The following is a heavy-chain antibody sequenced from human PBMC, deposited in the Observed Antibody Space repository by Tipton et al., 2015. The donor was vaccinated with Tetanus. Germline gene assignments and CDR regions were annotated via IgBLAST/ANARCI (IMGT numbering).Heavy chain of an antibody. CDR2: MYSGGDT. Sequence: VQLVQSGGGLIHPGRSLRLTCGGSGFIVSSSYMHWVRQAPGKGLEWVSVMYSGGDTYYVDSVKGRFSISGDNAKNTLYLQMNSLRVEDTAVYYCVRDGGSSGWLAYWGQGTLVTVSS. D-gene: IGHD6-19*01. J-gene: IGHJ4*02. CDR1: GFIVSSSY. V-gene: IGHV3-53*01. CDR3: VRDGGSSGWLAY.